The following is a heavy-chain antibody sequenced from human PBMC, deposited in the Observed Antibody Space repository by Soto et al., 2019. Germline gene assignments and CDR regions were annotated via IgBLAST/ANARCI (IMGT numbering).Heavy chain of an antibody. CDR1: GYTFTSYY. Sequence: QVQLVQSGAEVKKPGASVKVSCKASGYTFTSYYMHWVRQAPGQGLEWMGIITPSGGSTSYAQKFQGRVTMTRDTSTSTVYMELSSLRSEDTAVYYCARGGQGYCSSTSCYPAGDGFDYWGQGTLVTVSS. D-gene: IGHD2-2*01. CDR3: ARGGQGYCSSTSCYPAGDGFDY. V-gene: IGHV1-46*03. J-gene: IGHJ4*02. CDR2: ITPSGGST.